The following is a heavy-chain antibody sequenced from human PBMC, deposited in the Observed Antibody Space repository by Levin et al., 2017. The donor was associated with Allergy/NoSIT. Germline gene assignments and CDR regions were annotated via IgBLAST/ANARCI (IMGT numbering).Heavy chain of an antibody. D-gene: IGHD3-16*02. CDR1: GGSISSYY. CDR3: ARRLSYRWYAFDI. V-gene: IGHV4-59*01. Sequence: PSETLSLTCTVSGGSISSYYWSWIRQPPGKGLEWIGYIYYSGSTNYNPSLKSRVTISVDTSKNQFSLKLSSVTAADTAVYYCARRLSYRWYAFDIWGQGTMVTVSS. J-gene: IGHJ3*02. CDR2: IYYSGST.